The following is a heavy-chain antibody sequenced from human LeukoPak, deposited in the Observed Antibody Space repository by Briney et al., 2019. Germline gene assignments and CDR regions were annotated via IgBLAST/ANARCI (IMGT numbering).Heavy chain of an antibody. J-gene: IGHJ4*02. Sequence: ASVKVSCKASGYTFTSYYMHWVRQAPGQGLEWMVIINPSGGSTSYAQKFQGRVTMTRDTSTSTVYMELSSLRSEDTAVYYCARASSSWYGVDYWGQGTLVTVSS. CDR3: ARASSSWYGVDY. CDR2: INPSGGST. D-gene: IGHD6-13*01. V-gene: IGHV1-46*01. CDR1: GYTFTSYY.